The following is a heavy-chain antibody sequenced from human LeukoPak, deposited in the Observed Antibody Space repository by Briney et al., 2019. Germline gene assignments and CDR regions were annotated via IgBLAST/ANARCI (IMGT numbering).Heavy chain of an antibody. D-gene: IGHD3-22*01. J-gene: IGHJ3*02. CDR3: AKDLVSYYYDSSGSAFDI. CDR2: ISGSGGST. CDR1: GFTFSRYA. V-gene: IGHV3-23*01. Sequence: PGGSLRLSCPASGFTFSRYAMSWVRQAPGKGLEWVSTISGSGGSTYYADSVKGRFTISRDNSKNTLFLQLNSLRADDTAVYYCAKDLVSYYYDSSGSAFDIWGQGTMVTVSS.